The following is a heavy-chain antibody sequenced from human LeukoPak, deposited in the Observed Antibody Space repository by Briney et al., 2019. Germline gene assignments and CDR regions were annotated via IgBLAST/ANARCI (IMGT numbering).Heavy chain of an antibody. Sequence: SETLSHTCVVSGGSVSGYYWGWNRQPPGRGLEWIGYVYYSGSTNYNPPFKSRITISVDTSRNQFSLQLSSVTAADTAVYYCARIHRYCSGGACYVLDNWGQGTLVAVSS. D-gene: IGHD2-15*01. J-gene: IGHJ4*02. CDR2: VYYSGST. V-gene: IGHV4-59*02. CDR1: GGSVSGYY. CDR3: ARIHRYCSGGACYVLDN.